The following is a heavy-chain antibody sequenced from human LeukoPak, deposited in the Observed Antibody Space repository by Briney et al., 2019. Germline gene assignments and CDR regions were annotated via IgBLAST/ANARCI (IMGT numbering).Heavy chain of an antibody. D-gene: IGHD4/OR15-4a*01. CDR3: AKKGSRTIASGGFDC. Sequence: GGSLRLSCAASGFTFSSYAMSWVRQAPGKGLEWVSTISSSGSTTYYGVSVKGRFTISRDSSKNTLDLQMNSLRAEDTAVYYCAKKGSRTIASGGFDCWGQGTLVIVSS. CDR1: GFTFSSYA. CDR2: ISSSGSTT. J-gene: IGHJ4*02. V-gene: IGHV3-23*01.